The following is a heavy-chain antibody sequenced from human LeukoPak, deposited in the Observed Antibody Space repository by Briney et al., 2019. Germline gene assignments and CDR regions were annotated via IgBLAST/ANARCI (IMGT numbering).Heavy chain of an antibody. CDR2: SGST. J-gene: IGHJ4*02. Sequence: SETLSLTCTVSGYSISSGYYWGWIRQPPGKGLEWIGSGSTYYNPSLKSRVTISVDTSKNQFSLKLSSVTAADTAVYYCARGPMAVAGPLVGLYYFDYWGQGTLVTVSS. CDR3: ARGPMAVAGPLVGLYYFDY. D-gene: IGHD6-19*01. V-gene: IGHV4-38-2*02. CDR1: GYSISSGYY.